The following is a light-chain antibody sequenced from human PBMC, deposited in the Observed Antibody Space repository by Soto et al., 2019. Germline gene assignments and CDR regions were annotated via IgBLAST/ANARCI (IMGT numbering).Light chain of an antibody. V-gene: IGLV2-14*01. CDR2: DVS. J-gene: IGLJ1*01. CDR3: SSYTSSSTYV. CDR1: SSDVGGYNY. Sequence: QSVLTQPASVPGSPGQWITISCTGTSSDVGGYNYVSWYQQHPGKAPKLMIYDVSNRPSGVSNRFSGSKSVNTASLTISGLQAEDEADYYCSSYTSSSTYVFGTGTKLTVL.